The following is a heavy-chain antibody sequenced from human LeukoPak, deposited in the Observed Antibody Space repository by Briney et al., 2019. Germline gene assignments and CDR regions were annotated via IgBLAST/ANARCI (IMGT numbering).Heavy chain of an antibody. CDR3: AELGITMIGGV. V-gene: IGHV3-48*04. J-gene: IGHJ6*04. Sequence: GGSLRLSCSASGFTFSNYGMSWVRQAPGKGLEWVSYISSSGSTIYYADSVKGRFTISRDNAKNSLYLQMNSLRAEDTAVYYCAELGITMIGGVWGKGTTVTISS. D-gene: IGHD3-10*02. CDR2: ISSSGSTI. CDR1: GFTFSNYG.